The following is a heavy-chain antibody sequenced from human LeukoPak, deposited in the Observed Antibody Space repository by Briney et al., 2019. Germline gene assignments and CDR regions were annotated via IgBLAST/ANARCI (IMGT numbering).Heavy chain of an antibody. D-gene: IGHD2-21*01. J-gene: IGHJ4*02. V-gene: IGHV3-23*01. Sequence: GGSLRLSCAASGFTFSSYAMSWVRQAPGKGLEWVSAISGSGGSTYYADSVKGRFTISRDNSKNTLYLQMNRLRAADTAVYYCAKHSLDPLPSQDFDYWGQGTLVTVSS. CDR3: AKHSLDPLPSQDFDY. CDR1: GFTFSSYA. CDR2: ISGSGGST.